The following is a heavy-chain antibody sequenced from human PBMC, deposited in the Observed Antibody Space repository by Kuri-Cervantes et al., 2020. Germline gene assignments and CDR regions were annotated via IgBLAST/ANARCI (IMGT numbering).Heavy chain of an antibody. CDR2: INHSGSS. J-gene: IGHJ6*03. Sequence: SQTLSLTCAIYGGSFSGYYWSWIRQPPGKGLEWIGEINHSGSSNYNPSLKIRVTISVDTSKNQFSLKLSSVTAAHTAVYYCARASGPLYYYDSSGYSGGYYYMDVWGKGTTVTVSS. CDR1: GGSFSGYY. D-gene: IGHD3-22*01. CDR3: ARASGPLYYYDSSGYSGGYYYMDV. V-gene: IGHV4-34*01.